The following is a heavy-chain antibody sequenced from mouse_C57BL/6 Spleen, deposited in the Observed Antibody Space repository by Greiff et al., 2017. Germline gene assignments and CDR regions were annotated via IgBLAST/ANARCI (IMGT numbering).Heavy chain of an antibody. V-gene: IGHV2-2*01. D-gene: IGHD1-1*01. CDR1: GFSLTSYG. CDR3: ARKGEADYYGSMDY. J-gene: IGHJ2*01. CDR2: IWSGGST. Sequence: VQRVESGPGLVQPSQSLSITCTVSGFSLTSYGVHWVRQSPGKGLEWLGVIWSGGSTDYNAAFISRLSISKDNSKSQVFFKMNSLQADDTAIYYCARKGEADYYGSMDYWGQGTTLTVSS.